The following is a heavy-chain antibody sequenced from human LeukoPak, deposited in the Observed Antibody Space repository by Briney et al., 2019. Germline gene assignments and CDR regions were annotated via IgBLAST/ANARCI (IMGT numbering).Heavy chain of an antibody. CDR3: ARNWGSGSFDY. J-gene: IGHJ4*02. V-gene: IGHV3-49*03. CDR2: IRSKGYGGTA. CDR1: GFTFDNYA. D-gene: IGHD7-27*01. Sequence: PGRSLRLSCTASGFTFDNYAMGWFRQAPGKGLEWISFIRSKGYGGTADYAASGKGRFTMSRDDSKGIAYLQMDSLKAEDTAVYYCARNWGSGSFDYWGQGTLVTVSP.